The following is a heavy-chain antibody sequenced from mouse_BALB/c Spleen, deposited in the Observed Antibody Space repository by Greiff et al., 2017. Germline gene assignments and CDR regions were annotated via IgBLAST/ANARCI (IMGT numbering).Heavy chain of an antibody. CDR2: IDPYNGGT. Sequence: EVQLQQSGPELGKPGASVKISCKASGYSFTGYNMYWVKQSHRKSLEWIGYIDPYNGGTSYNQKSKGKATLTVDKSSSTAYMHLNSLTSEDSAIYYCARGAAGYAMDYWGQGTSVTVSS. D-gene: IGHD1-2*01. V-gene: IGHV1S135*01. CDR3: ARGAAGYAMDY. J-gene: IGHJ4*01. CDR1: GYSFTGYN.